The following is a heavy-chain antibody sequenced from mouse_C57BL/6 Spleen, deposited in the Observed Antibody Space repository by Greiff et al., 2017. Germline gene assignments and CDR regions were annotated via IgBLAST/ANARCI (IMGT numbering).Heavy chain of an antibody. CDR1: GYTFTDYN. V-gene: IGHV1-18*01. D-gene: IGHD1-1*01. Sequence: EVKLQQSGPELVKPGASVKIPCKASGYTFTDYNMDWVKQSHGKSLEWIGDINPNNGGTIYNQKFKGKATLTVDKSSSTAYVELRSLTSEDTAVYYCARHGSSPYWYFDVWGTGTTVTVSS. CDR2: INPNNGGT. CDR3: ARHGSSPYWYFDV. J-gene: IGHJ1*03.